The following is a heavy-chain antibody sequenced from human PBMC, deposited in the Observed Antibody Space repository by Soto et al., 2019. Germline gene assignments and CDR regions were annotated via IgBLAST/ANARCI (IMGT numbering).Heavy chain of an antibody. CDR1: GGTFSSYT. D-gene: IGHD6-19*01. Sequence: SVKVSCKASGGTFSSYTISLVRQAPGQGLEWMGRIIPILGIANYAQKFQGRVTITADKSTSTAYMELSSLRSEDTAVYYCARDLGVAGTEDAFDIWGQGTMVTVS. J-gene: IGHJ3*02. V-gene: IGHV1-69*04. CDR3: ARDLGVAGTEDAFDI. CDR2: IIPILGIA.